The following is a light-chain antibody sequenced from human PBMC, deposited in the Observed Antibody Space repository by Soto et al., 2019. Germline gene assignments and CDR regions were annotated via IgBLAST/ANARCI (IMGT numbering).Light chain of an antibody. Sequence: DIQMTQSPSSLSASVGDRVTITCRASHPINLNLVWFQQKPGKAPKSLIYAATNLQSGVPSRFSGSGGWTDFSLTISSLQPEDVATYYCQHYQRYPPSFGGGTKLEIK. CDR2: AAT. CDR1: HPINLN. CDR3: QHYQRYPPS. J-gene: IGKJ4*02. V-gene: IGKV1-16*01.